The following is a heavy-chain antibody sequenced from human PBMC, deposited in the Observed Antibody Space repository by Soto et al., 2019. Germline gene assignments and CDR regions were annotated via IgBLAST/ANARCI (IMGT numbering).Heavy chain of an antibody. Sequence: QVQLQESGPGLVKPSQTLSLTCTVSGGSISSGGYYWSWIRQHPGKGLEWIGYIYYSGSTYYNPSLKSRVTISVDTSKNQFSLKLSSVPAADTAVYYCARDSAYGSGRVRDNWFDPWGQGTLVTVSS. D-gene: IGHD3-10*01. CDR2: IYYSGST. CDR3: ARDSAYGSGRVRDNWFDP. J-gene: IGHJ5*02. V-gene: IGHV4-31*03. CDR1: GGSISSGGYY.